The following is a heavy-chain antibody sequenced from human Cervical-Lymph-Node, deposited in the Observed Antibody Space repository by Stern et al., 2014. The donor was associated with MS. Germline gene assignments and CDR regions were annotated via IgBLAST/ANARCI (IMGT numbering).Heavy chain of an antibody. Sequence: EVQLVESGAEVKKPGESLKISCKGSGYRFTTYGIGWVRQMPGKGLEWMGSIYPGVSDTRYSPPFHGHIAISAAKSSTTASLQWSSLRASDTAMYYCATVRGAAGCYFQGLDVWGQGTTVTVSS. J-gene: IGHJ6*02. CDR1: GYRFTTYG. D-gene: IGHD1-26*01. V-gene: IGHV5-51*01. CDR3: ATVRGAAGCYFQGLDV. CDR2: IYPGVSDT.